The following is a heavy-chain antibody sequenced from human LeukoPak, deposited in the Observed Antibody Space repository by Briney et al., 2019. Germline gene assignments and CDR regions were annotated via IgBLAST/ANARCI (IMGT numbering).Heavy chain of an antibody. V-gene: IGHV3-23*01. D-gene: IGHD2-2*01. J-gene: IGHJ4*02. CDR3: AKGDIVVVPAALTFTY. Sequence: GGSLRLSCAASEFTFSSYAMSWVRQAPGKGLEWVSAISGSGGSTYYADSVKGRFTISRDNSKNTLYLQMNSLGAEDTAVYYCAKGDIVVVPAALTFTYWGQGTLVTVSS. CDR1: EFTFSSYA. CDR2: ISGSGGST.